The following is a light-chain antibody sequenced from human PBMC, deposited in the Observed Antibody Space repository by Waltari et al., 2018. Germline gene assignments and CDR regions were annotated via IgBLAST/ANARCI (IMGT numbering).Light chain of an antibody. CDR1: ISTIGSNA. CDR3: AACDDSLNGQRV. Sequence: QSVLTQPPSASGVPGQRVTISCSGSISTIGSNAVSWYQQFPGPAPKLLIYKTNQRPSGVPDRFAGAKSGTSASLAITGLKSEDEADYYCAACDDSLNGQRVFGGGTKLTVL. V-gene: IGLV1-44*01. J-gene: IGLJ3*02. CDR2: KTN.